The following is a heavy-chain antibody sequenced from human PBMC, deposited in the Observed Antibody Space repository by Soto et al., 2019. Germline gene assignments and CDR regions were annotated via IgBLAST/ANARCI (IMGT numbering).Heavy chain of an antibody. CDR2: VSGSGFKK. J-gene: IGHJ5*02. V-gene: IGHV3-23*01. Sequence: PGGSLRLSCSASGFTFSSHGMSWVRQAPGKGLEWISSVSGSGFKKYYADSVKGRFTISRDNSKSTVYLELNNLSAEDTAVYHCAKNQGVELVPLATVDWFDPWGQGSVVTVSS. D-gene: IGHD1-26*01. CDR3: AKNQGVELVPLATVDWFDP. CDR1: GFTFSSHG.